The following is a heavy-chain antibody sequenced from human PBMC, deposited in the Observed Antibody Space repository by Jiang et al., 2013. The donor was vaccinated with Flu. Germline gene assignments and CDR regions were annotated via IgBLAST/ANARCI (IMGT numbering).Heavy chain of an antibody. V-gene: IGHV5-51*01. CDR3: ARQEIDYGYAMDV. CDR1: GYSFTNYW. Sequence: SLKISCQGSGYSFTNYWIGWVRQMPGKGLEWMGIIYPDDSDTRYSPSFQGQVTISADKSISTAYLQWSSLKAPDTAMYYCARQEIDYGYAMDVWGQGTTVTVSS. J-gene: IGHJ6*02. CDR2: IYPDDSDT. D-gene: IGHD4-17*01.